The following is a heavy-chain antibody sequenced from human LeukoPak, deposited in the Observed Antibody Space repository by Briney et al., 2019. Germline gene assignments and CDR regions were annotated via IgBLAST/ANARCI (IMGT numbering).Heavy chain of an antibody. D-gene: IGHD3-22*01. CDR2: IYHSGST. J-gene: IGHJ3*02. CDR1: GGSISSSNW. CDR3: ARETMYYYDSSGYYLDAFDI. V-gene: IGHV4-4*02. Sequence: PSETLSLTCAVSGGSISSSNWWSWVRQPPGKGLEWIGEIYHSGSTNYNPSLKSRVTISVDKSKNQFSLKLSSVTAADTAVYYCARETMYYYDSSGYYLDAFDIWGQGTMVTVSS.